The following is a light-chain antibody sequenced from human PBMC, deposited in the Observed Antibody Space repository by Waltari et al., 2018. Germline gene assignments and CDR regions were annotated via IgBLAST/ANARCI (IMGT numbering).Light chain of an antibody. J-gene: IGLJ2*01. CDR2: YDD. CDR1: SSNIGKNP. Sequence: QSVLTQPPSVSEAPRQRVTISCSGSSSNIGKNPVNWYQLVPGKAPKVLIYYDDLLSSGVSDRFSGSKSDTSASLAISGLQSEDEADYYCSTWDDTLNGPVFGGGTKLTVL. V-gene: IGLV1-36*01. CDR3: STWDDTLNGPV.